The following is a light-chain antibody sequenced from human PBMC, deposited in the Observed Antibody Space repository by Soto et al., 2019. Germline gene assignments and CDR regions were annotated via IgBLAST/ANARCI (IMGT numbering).Light chain of an antibody. Sequence: IQMTQSPSTLSAPVGDRVTITCQASQTISTLLAWFQHKPGKAPNLLIYDASNLESGVPSRFSGSGSGTDFTLTISSLQSDDSANYFCQQYSHLVTFGHGTKLEIK. J-gene: IGKJ2*01. CDR2: DAS. CDR3: QQYSHLVT. V-gene: IGKV1-5*01. CDR1: QTISTL.